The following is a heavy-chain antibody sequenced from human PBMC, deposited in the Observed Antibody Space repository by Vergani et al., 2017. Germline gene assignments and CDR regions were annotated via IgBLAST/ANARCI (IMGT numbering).Heavy chain of an antibody. CDR1: GGSISSSSYY. J-gene: IGHJ4*02. CDR2: SYYSGST. D-gene: IGHD2-8*01. CDR3: ARHDMVLFDY. Sequence: QLQLQESGPGRVKPSETLFLTCTVSGGSISSSSYYWGWIRQPPGKGLEWIGSSYYSGSTYYNPSLQRRVTISVDTSKNQFSLKLSSVTAADTAVYYCARHDMVLFDYWGQGTLVTVSS. V-gene: IGHV4-39*01.